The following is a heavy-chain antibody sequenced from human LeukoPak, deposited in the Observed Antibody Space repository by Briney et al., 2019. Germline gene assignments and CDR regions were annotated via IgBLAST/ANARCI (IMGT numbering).Heavy chain of an antibody. J-gene: IGHJ4*02. Sequence: GGSLRLSCAASGFTFSSYAMSWVRQAPGKGLEWVSAISGSGGSTFYADSVKGRFTLSRDNSKNTLYLQKNSLRAEDTAVYYCAKDEGSGWYAPRYFDYWGQGTLVTVSS. CDR3: AKDEGSGWYAPRYFDY. D-gene: IGHD6-19*01. CDR2: ISGSGGST. CDR1: GFTFSSYA. V-gene: IGHV3-23*01.